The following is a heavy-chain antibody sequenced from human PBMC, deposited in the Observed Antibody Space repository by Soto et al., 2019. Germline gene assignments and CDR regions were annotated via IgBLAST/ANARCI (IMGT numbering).Heavy chain of an antibody. Sequence: ELQLVESGGGLVKPGGSLRLSCAASGFSFSNGWMSWVRHAPGKGLECVGRIKSKTDGGTTDYAAPVNCRFTISRDDSKNTLYLQMNRLPIEDTAVYYCTTDEWEWGQGTLVTVSS. CDR2: IKSKTDGGTT. D-gene: IGHD1-26*01. J-gene: IGHJ4*02. V-gene: IGHV3-15*05. CDR3: TTDEWE. CDR1: GFSFSNGW.